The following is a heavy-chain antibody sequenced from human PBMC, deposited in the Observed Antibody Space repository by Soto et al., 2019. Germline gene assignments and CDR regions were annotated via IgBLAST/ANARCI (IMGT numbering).Heavy chain of an antibody. V-gene: IGHV1-46*02. D-gene: IGHD2-15*01. CDR2: INPRGGGT. CDR3: ARGGGFSPYYYNLDV. J-gene: IGHJ6*02. Sequence: XSVKGSWKASVYTLNTYYMHWARQAPGQGPEWMGIINPRGGGTTYAQNFQDRVTMTSDTSSSTVYMELSSLRSEGTAVYYCARGGGFSPYYYNLDVWGQGSTVTVSS. CDR1: VYTLNTYY.